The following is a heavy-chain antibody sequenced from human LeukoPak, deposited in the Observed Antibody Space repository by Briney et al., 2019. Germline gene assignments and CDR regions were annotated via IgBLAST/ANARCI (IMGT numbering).Heavy chain of an antibody. D-gene: IGHD6-13*01. V-gene: IGHV3-30*04. CDR1: GFTFSSYA. CDR3: ARDEAAAGTVDY. CDR2: ISCDGSNK. Sequence: PGRSLRLSCAASGFTFSSYAMHWVRQAPGKGLEWVTVISCDGSNKYYADSVKGRFTISRDNSKNTLYLQMNSLRAEDTAVYYCARDEAAAGTVDYWGQGTLVTVSS. J-gene: IGHJ4*02.